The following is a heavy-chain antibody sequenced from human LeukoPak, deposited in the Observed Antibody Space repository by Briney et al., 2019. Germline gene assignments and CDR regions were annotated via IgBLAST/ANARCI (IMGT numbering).Heavy chain of an antibody. V-gene: IGHV3-21*01. D-gene: IGHD6-19*01. Sequence: PGGSLRLSCAASGFTFSSYSMNWVRQAPREGLEWVSSITSRSSYIYYADSAKGSFTISRDNEQNSLYLQMTALKAEDTAVYYCEREMLGAVDAQYWGQGTLVTVSS. J-gene: IGHJ4*02. CDR2: ITSRSSYI. CDR1: GFTFSSYS. CDR3: EREMLGAVDAQY.